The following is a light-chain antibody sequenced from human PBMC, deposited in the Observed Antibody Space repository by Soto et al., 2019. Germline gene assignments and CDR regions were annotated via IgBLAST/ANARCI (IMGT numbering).Light chain of an antibody. Sequence: SALAQPASVSGAPGQSSTISCVGTSSDVGGFNYVSWYQQHPGTAPKLIIYEVSNRPSGVSSRFSGSKSDNTASLTISGLQDEEDPDSYCSSYNILNPRVFGTGSKVTV. V-gene: IGLV2-14*01. CDR1: SSDVGGFNY. J-gene: IGLJ1*01. CDR2: EVS. CDR3: SSYNILNPRV.